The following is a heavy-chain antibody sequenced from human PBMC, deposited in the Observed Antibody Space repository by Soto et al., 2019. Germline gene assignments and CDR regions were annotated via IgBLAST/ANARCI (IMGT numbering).Heavy chain of an antibody. CDR1: GFTFIIYA. Sequence: EVQLLESGGGLVQPGGSLRLSCAGSGFTFIIYAMNWVRQAPGKGLEWVSTISGGGDAPFFADSVRGRFTISRDNSKNTVTLQMNNLGVDDTAVYFCAKKVPGSTSRPDYWYFDLWGRGTLVTVSS. V-gene: IGHV3-23*01. CDR2: ISGGGDAP. CDR3: AKKVPGSTSRPDYWYFDL. D-gene: IGHD3-10*01. J-gene: IGHJ2*01.